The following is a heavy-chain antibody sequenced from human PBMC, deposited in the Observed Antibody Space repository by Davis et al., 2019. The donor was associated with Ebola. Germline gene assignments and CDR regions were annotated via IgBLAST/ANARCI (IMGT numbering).Heavy chain of an antibody. CDR1: GFTFSSYA. CDR3: AKDDY. CDR2: ISSSGGRT. Sequence: GESLKISCAASGFTFSSYAMSWVRQAPGKGLEWVSVISSSGGRTYYADAVRGRSTISRDNSKNTLYLQMNSLRAEDTAIYYCAKDDYWGQGTLVTVSS. V-gene: IGHV3-23*01. J-gene: IGHJ4*02.